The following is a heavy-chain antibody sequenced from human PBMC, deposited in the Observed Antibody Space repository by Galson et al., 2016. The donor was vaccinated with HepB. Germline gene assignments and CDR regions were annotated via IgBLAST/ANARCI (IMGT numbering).Heavy chain of an antibody. Sequence: SLRLSCAVSGFTFDKYGMSWFRQAPGKGLEWVSTTWGRCGDMDYADSLKGRFTISRDDSKNTLYLHMNSLRVEDTAIYYCAIDPSQWHDLLFGNWAQGTLVTVSA. CDR1: GFTFDKYG. V-gene: IGHV3-23*01. CDR3: AIDPSQWHDLLFGN. J-gene: IGHJ4*02. CDR2: TWGRCGDM. D-gene: IGHD6-19*01.